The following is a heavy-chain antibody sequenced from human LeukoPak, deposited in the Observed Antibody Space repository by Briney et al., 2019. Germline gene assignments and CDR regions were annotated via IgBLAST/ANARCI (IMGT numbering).Heavy chain of an antibody. Sequence: TSETLSLTCAVYGGSFSDYYWSWLRQPPGKGLEWIGEINHSGSTYYNPSLKSRVTISVDTSKNQFSLKLSSVTAADTAVYYCARGKGYSYGPDYYYYYYMDVWGKGTTVTVSS. D-gene: IGHD5-18*01. V-gene: IGHV4-34*01. J-gene: IGHJ6*03. CDR1: GGSFSDYY. CDR3: ARGKGYSYGPDYYYYYYMDV. CDR2: INHSGST.